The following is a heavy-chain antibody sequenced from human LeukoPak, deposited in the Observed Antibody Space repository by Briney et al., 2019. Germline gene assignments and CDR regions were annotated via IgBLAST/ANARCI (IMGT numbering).Heavy chain of an antibody. J-gene: IGHJ5*02. CDR1: GYTLSCYC. CDR3: TRDPRNKGFDP. D-gene: IGHD1/OR15-1a*01. V-gene: IGHV3-74*01. Sequence: GSLSLSCAASGYTLSCYCLRWVRQAPRKGLGWVSCMNGDGSSTNYADSVKGRFTISRDNAKDTLYLEMNSLRAEDTAVYYCTRDPRNKGFDPWGQGTLVTVSS. CDR2: MNGDGSST.